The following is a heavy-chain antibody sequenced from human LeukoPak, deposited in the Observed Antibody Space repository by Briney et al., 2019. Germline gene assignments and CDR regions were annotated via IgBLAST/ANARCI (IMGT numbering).Heavy chain of an antibody. V-gene: IGHV5-51*01. CDR2: IYPGDSDT. CDR3: ARLTSAFDI. J-gene: IGHJ3*02. CDR1: GYTFTDYF. Sequence: KVSCKASGYTFTDYFIHWVRQAPGQGLEWMGIIYPGDSDTRYSPSFQGQVTISADKSITTAYLQWSSLKASDTAMYYCARLTSAFDIWGQGTMVTVSS.